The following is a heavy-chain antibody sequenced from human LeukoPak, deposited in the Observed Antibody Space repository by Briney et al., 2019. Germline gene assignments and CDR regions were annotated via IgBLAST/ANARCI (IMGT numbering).Heavy chain of an antibody. D-gene: IGHD1-26*01. CDR1: GFTFSRYS. J-gene: IGHJ4*02. Sequence: GGSLRLSCAASGFTFSRYSMNWVRQAPGKGLEWVSSISDTGYYIYYADSVKGRFTISRDNAKNSLYLQMNSLRAEDTALYHCARDGYSGSYGDYWGQGTLVTVSS. CDR3: ARDGYSGSYGDY. CDR2: ISDTGYYI. V-gene: IGHV3-21*04.